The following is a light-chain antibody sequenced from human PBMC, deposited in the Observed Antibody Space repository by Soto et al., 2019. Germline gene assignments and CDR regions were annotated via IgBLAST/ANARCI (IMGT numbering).Light chain of an antibody. CDR2: EDT. V-gene: IGLV2-23*01. CDR3: CSYVGASTYV. Sequence: QSALTQPASVSGSPGQSITISCTGTTSFVGSYNFVSWYQQLPGKAPQVLIYEDTKRPSGVSNRFSGSISGSTASLTISALQAEDEADYHCCSYVGASTYVFGTGTKLTVL. CDR1: TSFVGSYNF. J-gene: IGLJ1*01.